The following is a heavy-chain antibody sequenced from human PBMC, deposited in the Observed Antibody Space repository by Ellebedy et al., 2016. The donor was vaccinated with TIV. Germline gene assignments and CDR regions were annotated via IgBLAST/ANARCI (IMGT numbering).Heavy chain of an antibody. CDR1: RFTFTSYA. Sequence: PGGSLRLSCAASRFTFTSYAMSWVRQAPGKGLEWVSTISHTGTRTYYADSVEGRFTVSRDTSKKTLYLQMNSLTVDDTAEYYCARNGYCTPSNCRSYNWFDPWGQGTLVTVSS. D-gene: IGHD2-8*01. CDR2: ISHTGTRT. CDR3: ARNGYCTPSNCRSYNWFDP. V-gene: IGHV3-23*01. J-gene: IGHJ5*02.